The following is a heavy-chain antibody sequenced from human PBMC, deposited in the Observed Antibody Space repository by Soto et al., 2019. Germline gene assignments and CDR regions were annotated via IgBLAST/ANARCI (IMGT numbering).Heavy chain of an antibody. J-gene: IGHJ6*02. Sequence: LVQSGAEVRKPGSSVKVSCKASGDAFTNYAFSWVRQAPGQGLEWMGGIIPLFGSTKYAQTFQGRVTITADESTSTAFMELSSPRSEDTAVYYCASGAGVLVPSRSLADYYYYGMDVWGQGTTGTVSS. D-gene: IGHD2-2*01. V-gene: IGHV1-69*01. CDR2: IIPLFGST. CDR1: GDAFTNYA. CDR3: ASGAGVLVPSRSLADYYYYGMDV.